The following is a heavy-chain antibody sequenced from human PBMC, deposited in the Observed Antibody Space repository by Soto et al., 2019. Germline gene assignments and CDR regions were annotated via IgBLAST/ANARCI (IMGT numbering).Heavy chain of an antibody. D-gene: IGHD2-8*01. CDR2: ISYDGSNE. J-gene: IGHJ5*02. V-gene: IGHV3-30-3*01. CDR3: TRGAQVYTHRWDWFDP. Sequence: QVQLVESGGGVVQPGRSLRLSCAASGFTFSNYAMHWVRQPPGKGLEWVAAISYDGSNEYYAASVKGRFTISRDNSKNTLYLQMNSLRAEATAMYYSTRGAQVYTHRWDWFDPWGQGTLVTVSS. CDR1: GFTFSNYA.